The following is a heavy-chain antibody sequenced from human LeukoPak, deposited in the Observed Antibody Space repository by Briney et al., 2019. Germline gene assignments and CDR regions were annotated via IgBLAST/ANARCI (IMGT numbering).Heavy chain of an antibody. CDR3: AREDYRYYYGSGRPFDY. CDR2: IYYSGST. CDR1: GGSISSSSYY. D-gene: IGHD3-10*01. J-gene: IGHJ4*02. V-gene: IGHV4-39*07. Sequence: PSETLSLTCTVSGGSISSSSYYWGWIRQPPGKGLEWIGSIYYSGSTYYNPSLKSRVTISVDTSKNQFSLKLSSVTAADTAVYYCAREDYRYYYGSGRPFDYWGQGTLVTVSS.